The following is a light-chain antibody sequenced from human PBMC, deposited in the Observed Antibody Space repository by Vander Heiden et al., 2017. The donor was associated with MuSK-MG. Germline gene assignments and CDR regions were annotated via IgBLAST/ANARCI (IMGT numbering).Light chain of an antibody. V-gene: IGLV2-14*01. J-gene: IGLJ3*02. CDR1: SSDTGGYKY. Sequence: QSALTQPASVSGSPGQSIIVSCTGTSSDTGGYKYVSWYQQHPGKAPKLMIYEVSNRPSGVSNRFSGSKSGNTASLIISGLQAEDEADYYCSSYTSTKTWVFGGGTKLTVL. CDR2: EVS. CDR3: SSYTSTKTWV.